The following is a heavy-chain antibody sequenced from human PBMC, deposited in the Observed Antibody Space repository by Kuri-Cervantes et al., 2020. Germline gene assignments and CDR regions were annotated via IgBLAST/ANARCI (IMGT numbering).Heavy chain of an antibody. V-gene: IGHV3-9*01. D-gene: IGHD5-12*01. CDR2: ISWNSGSI. CDR1: GFTFDDYA. CDR3: AREGVATGWGMDV. J-gene: IGHJ6*02. Sequence: SLKISCAASGFTFDDYAMHWVRQAPGKGLEWVSGISWNSGSIGYADSVKGRFTISRDNAKNSLYLQMNSLRAEDTALYYCAREGVATGWGMDVWGQGTTVTVSS.